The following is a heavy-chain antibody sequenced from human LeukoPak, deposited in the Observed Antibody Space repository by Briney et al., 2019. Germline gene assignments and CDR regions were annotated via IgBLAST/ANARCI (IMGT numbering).Heavy chain of an antibody. V-gene: IGHV3-11*04. D-gene: IGHD6-13*01. CDR1: GYTFSDYY. Sequence: PGGSLRLSCAASGYTFSDYYMSWIRQAPGKGLEWVSYISSSGSTIYYADSVKGRFTISRVNAKNSLYLQMNSLRAEDTAVYYCARAGSSHYYYYYMDVWGKGTTVTVSS. J-gene: IGHJ6*03. CDR2: ISSSGSTI. CDR3: ARAGSSHYYYYYMDV.